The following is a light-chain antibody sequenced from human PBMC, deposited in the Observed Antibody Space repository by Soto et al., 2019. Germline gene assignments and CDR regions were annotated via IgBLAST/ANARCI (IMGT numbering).Light chain of an antibody. Sequence: DIQMTQSPSSLAASMGDIVAITCLASQAISNSLAWNQQKPRKPPQLLSYAASTLQSGVPSRFSGSGSGTDFTLTISGLQPEDLATYYCQSYNTARPTFGQGTRLEI. CDR1: QAISNS. CDR2: AAS. V-gene: IGKV1-27*01. J-gene: IGKJ5*01. CDR3: QSYNTARPT.